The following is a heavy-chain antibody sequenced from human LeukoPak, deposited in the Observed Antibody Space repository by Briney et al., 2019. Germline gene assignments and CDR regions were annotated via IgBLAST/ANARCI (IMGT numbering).Heavy chain of an antibody. J-gene: IGHJ3*02. D-gene: IGHD5-18*01. V-gene: IGHV1-69*05. Sequence: SVKVSCKASGGTFSSYAISWVRQAPGQGLEWMGRIIPIFGTANYAQKFQGRVTITTDESTSTAYMELSSLRSEDTAVYYCARVQRSRRGYSYGYAFDIWGQGTMVTVSS. CDR3: ARVQRSRRGYSYGYAFDI. CDR1: GGTFSSYA. CDR2: IIPIFGTA.